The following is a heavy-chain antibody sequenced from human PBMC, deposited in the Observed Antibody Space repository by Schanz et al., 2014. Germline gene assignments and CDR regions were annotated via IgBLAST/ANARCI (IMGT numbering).Heavy chain of an antibody. D-gene: IGHD3-16*01. J-gene: IGHJ4*02. CDR1: GFSFSRYG. CDR3: AKIGYGGLLNYYIDH. Sequence: QIQLVESGGGVVQPGTSLRLSCTISGFSFSRYGMHWVRQAPGKGLEWVAVISSDETVTYYVDSVKGRFTISRDNSKXXLYLQMSSLKTEXXXXXXCAKIGYGGLLNYYIDHWGQGTLVTVSS. CDR2: ISSDETVT. V-gene: IGHV3-30*03.